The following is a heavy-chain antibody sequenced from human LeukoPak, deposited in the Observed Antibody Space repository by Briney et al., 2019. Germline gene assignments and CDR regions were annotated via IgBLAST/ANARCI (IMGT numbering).Heavy chain of an antibody. V-gene: IGHV1-18*01. D-gene: IGHD4-23*01. Sequence: ASVKVSRKASGYTFTNYNITWVRQAPGQGLEWMGWISTYNGNTNYAQNLQGRVTMTTDTSTSTAYMDLRSLRSDDTAVYYCARMAYGGNFFDYWGQGTLVTVSS. J-gene: IGHJ4*02. CDR2: ISTYNGNT. CDR3: ARMAYGGNFFDY. CDR1: GYTFTNYN.